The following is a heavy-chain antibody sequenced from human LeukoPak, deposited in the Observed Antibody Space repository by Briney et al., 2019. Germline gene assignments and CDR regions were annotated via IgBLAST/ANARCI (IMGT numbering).Heavy chain of an antibody. CDR2: ISSSSSYI. CDR1: GFTFSSYS. J-gene: IGHJ6*02. D-gene: IGHD3-16*01. Sequence: GGSLRLSCAASGFTFSSYSMNWVRQAPGKGLEWVSSISSSSSYIYYADSVKGRFTISRDNAKNSLYLQMNSLRAEDTAVYYCARFWGTTSSQDVWGQGTTVTVSS. V-gene: IGHV3-21*01. CDR3: ARFWGTTSSQDV.